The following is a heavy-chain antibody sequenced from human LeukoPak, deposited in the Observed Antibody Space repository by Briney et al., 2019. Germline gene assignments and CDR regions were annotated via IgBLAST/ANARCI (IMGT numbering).Heavy chain of an antibody. CDR2: IYYSGST. Sequence: ASETLSLTCTVSGGSISSSSYYWGWIRQPPGKGLEWIGSIYYSGSTYYNPSLKSRVTISVDTSKNQFSLKLSSVTAADTAVYHRAVGGQLVPKLDYWGQGTLVTVSS. CDR1: GGSISSSSYY. D-gene: IGHD6-13*01. V-gene: IGHV4-39*07. J-gene: IGHJ4*02. CDR3: AVGGQLVPKLDY.